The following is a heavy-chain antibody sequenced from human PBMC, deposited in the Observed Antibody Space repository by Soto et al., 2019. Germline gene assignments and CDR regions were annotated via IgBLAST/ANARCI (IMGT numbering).Heavy chain of an antibody. CDR3: ARRAWDIYYAIDV. CDR2: ISYDGSDK. CDR1: GFTYTDFA. D-gene: IGHD2-15*01. Sequence: VQLVESGGGEVQPGRSLRLSCAASGFTYTDFAMHWVRQAPGKGLEWVAIISYDGSDKYYADSVKGRFAISRDKPKNTLYLEMNGLRPEDTAVYFCARRAWDIYYAIDVWGHGTTVTVFS. J-gene: IGHJ6*02. V-gene: IGHV3-30*09.